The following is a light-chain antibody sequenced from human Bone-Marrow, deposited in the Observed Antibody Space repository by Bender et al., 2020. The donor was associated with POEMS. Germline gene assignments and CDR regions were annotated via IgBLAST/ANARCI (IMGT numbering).Light chain of an antibody. J-gene: IGLJ3*02. CDR3: AAWDDSLKAVV. V-gene: IGLV1-50*01. CDR2: TNA. Sequence: QSVLTQPPSVSGAPGQRVTISCTGSSSNIGAYYDVHWYQQLPGTAPKLLIYTNARRPSGVPDRFSGSKSGTSASLAVSGLQSEDEGDYYCAAWDDSLKAVVFGGGTKLTVL. CDR1: SSNIGAYYD.